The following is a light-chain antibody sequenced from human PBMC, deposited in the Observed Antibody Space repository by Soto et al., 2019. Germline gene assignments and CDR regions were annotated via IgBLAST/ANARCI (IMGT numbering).Light chain of an antibody. Sequence: QSALTQPASVSGSPGQSITISCTGTTSDVGLYNYVSWYQQHPGKAPKLMISEVSNRPSGVSNRFSGSKSGNTASLTISGPQAEDGADYYGSSYKSSDTFVFGAGTKLTVL. V-gene: IGLV2-14*01. CDR1: TSDVGLYNY. CDR3: SSYKSSDTFV. J-gene: IGLJ2*01. CDR2: EVS.